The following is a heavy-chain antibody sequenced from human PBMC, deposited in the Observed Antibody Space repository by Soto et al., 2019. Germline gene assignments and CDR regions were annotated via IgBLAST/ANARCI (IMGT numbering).Heavy chain of an antibody. CDR3: TRATYYRYYFDV. J-gene: IGHJ4*01. CDR1: GGSINNYY. CDR2: IYCSGTT. Sequence: SETLSLTCTVSGGSINNYYLSWIRQSPGKGLEWIGYIYCSGTTNYNPSLKSRVTISIDRSENQFSLKVSSVTAADTAVYFCTRATYYRYYFDVWGHGTLVT. V-gene: IGHV4-59*01. D-gene: IGHD3-10*01.